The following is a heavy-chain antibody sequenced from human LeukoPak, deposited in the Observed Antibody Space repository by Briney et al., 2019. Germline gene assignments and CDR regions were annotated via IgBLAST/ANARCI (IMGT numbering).Heavy chain of an antibody. V-gene: IGHV1-46*01. CDR1: GYTFTGYY. CDR2: INPSAGST. D-gene: IGHD2-8*01. J-gene: IGHJ4*02. CDR3: ARVPNWRYYLDY. Sequence: AAVKVSCKVSGYTFTGYYMHWVRQAPGQGLEWMAIINPSAGSTDYARKFQGRVTVTRDTSTSTVYMELSSLTSEDTAVYYCARVPNWRYYLDYWGQGTLVTVSS.